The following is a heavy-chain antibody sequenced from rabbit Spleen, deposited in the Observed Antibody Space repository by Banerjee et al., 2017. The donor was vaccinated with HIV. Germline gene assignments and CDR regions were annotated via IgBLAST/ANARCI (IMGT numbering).Heavy chain of an antibody. CDR1: GFTFSSYW. D-gene: IGHD1-1*01. J-gene: IGHJ6*01. V-gene: IGHV1S40*01. Sequence: QSLEESGGDLVKPGASLTLTCKVSGFTFSSYWVTWVRQAPGKGLEWIAYIDGGSSGFTYSATWAKGRFTCSKTSSTTVTLQMTSLTVADTATYFCARDTSSSFSSYGMDLWGPGTLVTVS. CDR3: ARDTSSSFSSYGMDL. CDR2: IDGGSSGFT.